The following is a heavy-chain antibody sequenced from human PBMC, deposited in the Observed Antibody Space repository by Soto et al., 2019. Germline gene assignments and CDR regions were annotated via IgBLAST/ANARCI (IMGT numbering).Heavy chain of an antibody. Sequence: QVLLVQSGAEVKKPGSSVKVSCKASGGTFSSYIITWVRQAPGQGLEWMGGIIPMFGTANYARKFQGRVTFTADESTTTAYMDLSSLRSEGTAVYFCARVSTHSSGWYNWFDSWGQGTLVTVSS. V-gene: IGHV1-69*01. CDR1: GGTFSSYI. CDR2: IIPMFGTA. J-gene: IGHJ5*01. CDR3: ARVSTHSSGWYNWFDS. D-gene: IGHD6-19*01.